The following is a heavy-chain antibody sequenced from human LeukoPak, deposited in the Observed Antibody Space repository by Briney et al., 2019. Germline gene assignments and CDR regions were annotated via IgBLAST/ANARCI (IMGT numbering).Heavy chain of an antibody. V-gene: IGHV3-53*01. Sequence: GGSLRLSCAASGFTVSSNYMSWVRQAPGKGLKWVSVIYSGGSTYYADSVKGRFTISRDNSKNTLYLQMNSLRAEDTAVYYCAREYSSSWYPYYYGMDVWGQGTTVTVSS. J-gene: IGHJ6*02. CDR3: AREYSSSWYPYYYGMDV. D-gene: IGHD6-13*01. CDR1: GFTVSSNY. CDR2: IYSGGST.